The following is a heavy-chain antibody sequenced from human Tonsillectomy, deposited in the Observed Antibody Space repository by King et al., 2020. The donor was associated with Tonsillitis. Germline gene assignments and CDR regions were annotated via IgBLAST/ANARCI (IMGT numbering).Heavy chain of an antibody. D-gene: IGHD1-14*01. CDR1: GFTFSSYG. V-gene: IGHV3-33*01. CDR3: AREALGSNSRRYTFDI. CDR2: IWYDGSYK. J-gene: IGHJ3*02. Sequence: QLVQSGGGVVQPGGSLRLSCAASGFTFSSYGIHWVRQAPGKGLEWVTVIWYDGSYKNYADSVKGRFIISRDNSKNTLYLQMNSLGAEDTAVYFCAREALGSNSRRYTFDIWGQGTMVTVSS.